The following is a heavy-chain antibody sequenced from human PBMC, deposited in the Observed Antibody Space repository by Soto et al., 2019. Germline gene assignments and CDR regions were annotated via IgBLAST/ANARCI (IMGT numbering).Heavy chain of an antibody. J-gene: IGHJ4*02. CDR3: SRYYDSLTGYNY. V-gene: IGHV3-21*01. CDR2: ISSSSSYI. CDR1: GFTFSTYN. Sequence: EVQVVESGGGLVKPGGSLRLSCAVSGFTFSTYNMNWVRQAPGKGLQWVSSISSSSSYIYYADSVNGRFTISRDNAKNSLYLQMNSLRVEDTAVYYCSRYYDSLTGYNYWGQGTLVIVSS. D-gene: IGHD3-9*01.